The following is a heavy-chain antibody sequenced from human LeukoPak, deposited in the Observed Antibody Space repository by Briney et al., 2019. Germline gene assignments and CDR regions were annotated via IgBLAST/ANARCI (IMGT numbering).Heavy chain of an antibody. Sequence: PSETLSLTCTVSGGSISSSSFFWAWIRQPPGKGLEWIGTVSYSGTTYYSPSLKSRVTISVDASKNQFSLRLTSVTAADTALYYCAKLTCSSTFCPLDYWGQGTLVTVSS. J-gene: IGHJ4*02. CDR2: VSYSGTT. D-gene: IGHD2-2*01. V-gene: IGHV4-39*01. CDR3: AKLTCSSTFCPLDY. CDR1: GGSISSSSFF.